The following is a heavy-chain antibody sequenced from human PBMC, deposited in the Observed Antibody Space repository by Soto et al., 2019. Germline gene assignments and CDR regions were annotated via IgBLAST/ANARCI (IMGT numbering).Heavy chain of an antibody. CDR3: ARGWFVVVPAAMRGWFDP. V-gene: IGHV4-34*01. CDR2: INHSGST. CDR1: GGSFSGYY. J-gene: IGHJ5*02. Sequence: QVQLQQWGAGLLKPSETLSLTCAVYGGSFSGYYWSWIRQPPGKGLEWIGEINHSGSTNYNPSLKSRVTISVDTSKNQFSLKLSSVTAADTAVYYCARGWFVVVPAAMRGWFDPWGKGTLVTVSS. D-gene: IGHD2-2*01.